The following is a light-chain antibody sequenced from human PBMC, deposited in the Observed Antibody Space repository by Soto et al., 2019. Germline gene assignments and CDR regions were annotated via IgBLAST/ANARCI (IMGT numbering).Light chain of an antibody. CDR2: DAS. Sequence: IVLTQSPDTLSLSPGERATLSCRASLTVTNNYLAWYQQKAGQAPRLVIYDASTRATGIPDRFSASGSGTDFTLTISRLEPEDFAVYFCQQYASAPLTFGQGTKVDIK. V-gene: IGKV3-20*01. CDR3: QQYASAPLT. J-gene: IGKJ1*01. CDR1: LTVTNNY.